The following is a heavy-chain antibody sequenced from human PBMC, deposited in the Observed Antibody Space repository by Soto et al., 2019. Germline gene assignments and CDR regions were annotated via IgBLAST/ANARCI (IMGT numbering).Heavy chain of an antibody. Sequence: GGSVRLSCAASGFTFSSYGMHWIRQAPGKGLEWVAVIWYDGSNKYYADSVKGRFTISRDNSKNTLYLQMNSLRAEDTAVYYCARVLQGYYDSSGYYSLGIDYWGQGTLVTVSS. D-gene: IGHD3-22*01. CDR1: GFTFSSYG. CDR3: ARVLQGYYDSSGYYSLGIDY. CDR2: IWYDGSNK. V-gene: IGHV3-33*01. J-gene: IGHJ4*02.